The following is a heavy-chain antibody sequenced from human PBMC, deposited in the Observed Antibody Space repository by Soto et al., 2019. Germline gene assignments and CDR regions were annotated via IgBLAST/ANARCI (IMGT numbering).Heavy chain of an antibody. CDR2: IRSKAYGGTT. D-gene: IGHD2-15*01. Sequence: EVQLVESGGGLVQPGRSLRLSCTASGFTFGDYAMSWFRQAPGKGLEWVGFIRSKAYGGTTEYAASVKGRFTISRDDSKSIAYLKMNSLKTEDTAVYYCTRGGDLGYCSGGSFPAGKNYFDYWGQGTLVTVSS. V-gene: IGHV3-49*03. J-gene: IGHJ4*02. CDR3: TRGGDLGYCSGGSFPAGKNYFDY. CDR1: GFTFGDYA.